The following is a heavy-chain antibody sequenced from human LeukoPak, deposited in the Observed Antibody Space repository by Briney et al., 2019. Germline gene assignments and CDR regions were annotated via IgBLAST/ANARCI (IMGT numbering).Heavy chain of an antibody. V-gene: IGHV3-66*01. Sequence: GGSLGLSCAASGFPVSSNYLSWVRQAPGKGLEWGSVIYSGGSTYYADSVKGGFTISRDNSKNTLYLQMNSLRAEDTAVYYCARAYDILTGSPSAFDIWGQGTMVTVSS. CDR2: IYSGGST. CDR3: ARAYDILTGSPSAFDI. CDR1: GFPVSSNY. J-gene: IGHJ3*02. D-gene: IGHD3-9*01.